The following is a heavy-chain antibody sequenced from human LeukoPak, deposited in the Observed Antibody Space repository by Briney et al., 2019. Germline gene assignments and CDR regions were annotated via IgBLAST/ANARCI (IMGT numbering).Heavy chain of an antibody. CDR3: ARPAHRWSSGWYYFDY. Sequence: GRSLRLSCAASGFTFSSYAMHWVRQAPGKGLEWVAVISYDGSNKYYADSVKGRFTISRDNSKNTLYLQMNSLRAEDTAVYYCARPAHRWSSGWYYFDYWGQGTLVTVSS. CDR1: GFTFSSYA. CDR2: ISYDGSNK. J-gene: IGHJ4*02. D-gene: IGHD6-13*01. V-gene: IGHV3-30*04.